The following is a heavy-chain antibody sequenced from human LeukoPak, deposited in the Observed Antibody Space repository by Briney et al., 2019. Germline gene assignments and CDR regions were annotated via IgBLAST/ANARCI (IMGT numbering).Heavy chain of an antibody. CDR2: LSPSGGTT. CDR1: GFTFSTAW. V-gene: IGHV3-23*01. J-gene: IGHJ5*02. Sequence: GGSLRLSCAASGFTFSTAWMFWVRQAPGKGLERVSSLSPSGGTTYYADSVKGRFTISRDNSKNTLYLQMSSLRAEDTAVYHCARVRCASTTCSPNWFDPWGQGTLVTVSS. CDR3: ARVRCASTTCSPNWFDP. D-gene: IGHD2-2*01.